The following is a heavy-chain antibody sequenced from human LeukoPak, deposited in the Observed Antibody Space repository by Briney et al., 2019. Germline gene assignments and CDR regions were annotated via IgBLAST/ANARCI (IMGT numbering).Heavy chain of an antibody. V-gene: IGHV3-7*01. D-gene: IGHD3-3*01. CDR2: IKQDGSEK. Sequence: PGGSLRLSCAASGFTFSNYWMSWVRQAPGKGLEWVANIKQDGSEKYYVDSVKGRFTISRDNAKNSLYLQMNSLRAEDTAVYYCARGTRGRTIFGVVRVTDYFDYWGQGSLVTVSS. CDR1: GFTFSNYW. CDR3: ARGTRGRTIFGVVRVTDYFDY. J-gene: IGHJ4*02.